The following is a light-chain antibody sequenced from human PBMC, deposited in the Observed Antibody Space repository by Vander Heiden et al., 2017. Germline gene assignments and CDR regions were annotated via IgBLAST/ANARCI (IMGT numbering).Light chain of an antibody. V-gene: IGKV2-28*01. Sequence: DIVMTQSPLSLPVTPGEPASISCRSSQSLLHSNGYNYLDWYLQKPGQSPQLLIYLGSNRASGVPDRFSGSGSGTDFTLKISRVEAEDVGIYYCMQALPTPMYTFGQGTKLEIK. CDR2: LGS. CDR1: QSLLHSNGYNY. CDR3: MQALPTPMYT. J-gene: IGKJ2*01.